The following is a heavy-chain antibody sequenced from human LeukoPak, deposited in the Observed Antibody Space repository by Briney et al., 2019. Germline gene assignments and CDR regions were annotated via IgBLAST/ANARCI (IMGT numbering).Heavy chain of an antibody. CDR3: ARDGEYSYDILTGYLGTLDAFDP. Sequence: PSETLSLTCTVSAGSISSYYWSWLRQPAGKGLEWIGRIYTSGSTHYNPSLKSRATISVDTSKNPFSLKLSSVTAADTAVYYCARDGEYSYDILTGYLGTLDAFDPWGQGTLVTVSS. CDR2: IYTSGST. V-gene: IGHV4-4*07. D-gene: IGHD3-9*01. J-gene: IGHJ5*02. CDR1: AGSISSYY.